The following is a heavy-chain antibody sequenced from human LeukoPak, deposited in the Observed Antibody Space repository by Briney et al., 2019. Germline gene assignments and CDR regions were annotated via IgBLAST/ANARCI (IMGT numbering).Heavy chain of an antibody. CDR1: GFTFSSYW. CDR2: INSDGSST. V-gene: IGHV3-74*01. J-gene: IGHJ3*01. Sequence: PGGSLRLSCAASGFTFSSYWMYWVRQASGKGLVCVSRINSDGSSTSYADSVKGRFTISRDNAKNTLYLQMSSLRAEDTAVYYCARFRPPDAFDLWGQGTMVTVSS. CDR3: ARFRPPDAFDL.